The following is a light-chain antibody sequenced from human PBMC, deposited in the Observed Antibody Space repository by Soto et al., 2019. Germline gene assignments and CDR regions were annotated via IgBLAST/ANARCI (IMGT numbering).Light chain of an antibody. J-gene: IGLJ2*01. V-gene: IGLV2-14*01. Sequence: QSALTQPASVSGSPGQSITISCTGTSSDVGGYNYVSWYQQHPGKAPKLMIYDVSSRPSGVSNRFSGSKSGNTASLTISGLQAEDEADYYCSSYTSSSTLVVFGGGTTLTVL. CDR2: DVS. CDR1: SSDVGGYNY. CDR3: SSYTSSSTLVV.